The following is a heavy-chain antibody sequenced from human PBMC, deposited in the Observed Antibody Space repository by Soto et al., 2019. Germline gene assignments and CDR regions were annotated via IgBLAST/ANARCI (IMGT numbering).Heavy chain of an antibody. V-gene: IGHV4-34*01. CDR1: GGSFSGYY. J-gene: IGHJ5*02. CDR3: ARVRIQLWLRSWFDP. CDR2: INHSGST. D-gene: IGHD5-18*01. Sequence: SETLSLTCAVYGGSFSGYYWSWIRQPPGKGLEWIGEINHSGSTNYNPSLKSRVTISVDTSKNQFSLKLSSVTAADTAVYYCARVRIQLWLRSWFDPWGQGTLVTVSS.